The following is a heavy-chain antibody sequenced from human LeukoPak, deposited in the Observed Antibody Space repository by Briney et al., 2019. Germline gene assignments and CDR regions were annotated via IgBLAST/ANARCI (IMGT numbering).Heavy chain of an antibody. CDR2: IKGDGSEI. D-gene: IGHD6-19*01. V-gene: IGHV3-7*01. J-gene: IGHJ4*01. CDR3: ARDGSGGWHFDY. Sequence: NIKGDGSEIYYLDSVKGRFTISRDNAKKSLYLQMSSLRVEDSAVYYCARDGSGGWHFDYWGQGTLVTVSS.